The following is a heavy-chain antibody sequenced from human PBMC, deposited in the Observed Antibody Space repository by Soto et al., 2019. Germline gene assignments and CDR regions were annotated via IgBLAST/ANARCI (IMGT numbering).Heavy chain of an antibody. CDR1: GGSISTGGFY. CDR3: ARYDGSSHSPGYLDY. D-gene: IGHD3-22*01. CDR2: IYYSGST. V-gene: IGHV4-31*03. Sequence: QVQLQESGPGLVKPSQTLSLTCIVSGGSISTGGFYWSWIRQHAGKGLEWIGYIYYSGSTYYNPSLESRVTISVDTSKNQFSLKLSSVTAADTAVYYCARYDGSSHSPGYLDYWGQGNLVTVSS. J-gene: IGHJ4*02.